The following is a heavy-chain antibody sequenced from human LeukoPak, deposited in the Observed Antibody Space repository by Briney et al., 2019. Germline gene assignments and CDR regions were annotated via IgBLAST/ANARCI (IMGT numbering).Heavy chain of an antibody. CDR1: GGTFSSYA. D-gene: IGHD6-13*01. CDR2: IIPILGIA. Sequence: GASVKVSCKASGGTFSSYAISWVRQAPGQGLEWMGRIIPILGIANYAQKFQGRVTITADKSTSTAYMELSSLRSEDTAVYYCARARAPGERGIAAAGSWGQGTLVTVSS. CDR3: ARARAPGERGIAAAGS. J-gene: IGHJ4*02. V-gene: IGHV1-69*04.